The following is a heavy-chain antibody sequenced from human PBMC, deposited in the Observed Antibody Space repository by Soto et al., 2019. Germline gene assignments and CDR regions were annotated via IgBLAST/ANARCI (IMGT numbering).Heavy chain of an antibody. V-gene: IGHV3-33*08. CDR2: IWYDGTSK. J-gene: IGHJ4*02. Sequence: PGGSLRLSCAASGFTFRHHAMHWVRQAPGKGLEWVGLIWYDGTSKYYADPMKGRFTISRDNSKNTLYLEMNSLRVEDTAIYYCARDQGVVIIKDHWGQGTLVTVSS. CDR1: GFTFRHHA. D-gene: IGHD2-8*01. CDR3: ARDQGVVIIKDH.